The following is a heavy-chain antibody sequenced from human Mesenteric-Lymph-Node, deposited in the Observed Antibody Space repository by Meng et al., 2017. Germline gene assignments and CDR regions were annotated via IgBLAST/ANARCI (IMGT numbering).Heavy chain of an antibody. J-gene: IGHJ4*02. V-gene: IGHV1-18*01. CDR3: ARVAYYDILTAYYYFDS. D-gene: IGHD3-9*01. CDR2: ISAYNGNT. Sequence: ASVKVSCKASGYTFTSYGISWVRQAPGQGLEWMGWISAYNGNTNYAQKLQGRVTMTTDTSTSTAYMELRSLRSDDTAVYYCARVAYYDILTAYYYFDSWGQGTLVTVSS. CDR1: GYTFTSYG.